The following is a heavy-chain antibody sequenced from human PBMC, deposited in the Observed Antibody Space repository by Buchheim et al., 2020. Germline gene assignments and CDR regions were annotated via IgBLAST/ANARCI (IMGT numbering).Heavy chain of an antibody. CDR2: ISSSGSTI. D-gene: IGHD2-15*01. J-gene: IGHJ4*02. Sequence: EVRLVESGGGLVQPGGSLRLSCAASGFTFTNFRMSWVRQAPGKGLEWVSYISSSGSTIYYADSVKGRFTISRDNAKNSLYLQMNSLRAEDTAVYYCAREPCSGGSCYSDYWGQGTL. CDR1: GFTFTNFR. V-gene: IGHV3-48*04. CDR3: AREPCSGGSCYSDY.